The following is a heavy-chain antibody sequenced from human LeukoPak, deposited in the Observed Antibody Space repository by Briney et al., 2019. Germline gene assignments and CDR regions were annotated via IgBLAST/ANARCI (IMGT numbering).Heavy chain of an antibody. CDR3: ARENWFGGVIVLFDY. CDR1: AFTFSSYE. V-gene: IGHV3-48*03. CDR2: ISSSGSTI. J-gene: IGHJ4*02. Sequence: GGSLRLSCAASAFTFSSYEMNWVRQAPGKGREWVSYISSSGSTIYYADSVKGRLTISRDNAKNSLYMQMNSLRAEYTAVYYCARENWFGGVIVLFDYWGQGTLVTVSS. D-gene: IGHD3-16*02.